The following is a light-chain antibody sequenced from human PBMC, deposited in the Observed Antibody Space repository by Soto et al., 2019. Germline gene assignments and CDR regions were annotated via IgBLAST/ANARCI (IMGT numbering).Light chain of an antibody. CDR3: CSYAGSSSNWV. CDR2: EVS. J-gene: IGLJ3*02. CDR1: SSDVGNYNL. Sequence: QSVLTQPASVSGSPGQSITISCTGTSSDVGNYNLVSWYQQHPDKAPKLMIHEVSKRPSGVSNRFSGSKSGNTASLTISGLQAEDAAAYYCCSYAGSSSNWVFGGGTKLTVL. V-gene: IGLV2-23*02.